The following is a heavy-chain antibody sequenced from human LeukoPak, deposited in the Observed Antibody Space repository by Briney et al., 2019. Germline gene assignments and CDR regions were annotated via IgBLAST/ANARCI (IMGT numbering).Heavy chain of an antibody. V-gene: IGHV4-59*01. D-gene: IGHD3-22*01. CDR1: GGSISSYY. J-gene: IGHJ3*02. CDR2: IYYSGST. CDR3: ARFGQAYYYDSGDI. Sequence: PSETLSLTRTVSGGSISSYYWSWIRQPPGKGLGWIGYIYYSGSTNYNPSLKSRVTISVDTSKNQFSLKLSSVTAADTAVYYCARFGQAYYYDSGDIWGQGTMVTVSS.